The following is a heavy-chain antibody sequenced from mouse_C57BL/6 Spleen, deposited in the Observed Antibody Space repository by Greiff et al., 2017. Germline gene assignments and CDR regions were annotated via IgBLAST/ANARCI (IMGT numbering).Heavy chain of an antibody. CDR2: IYPGSGNT. J-gene: IGHJ4*01. V-gene: IGHV1-66*01. CDR1: GYSFTSYY. D-gene: IGHD6-1*01. Sequence: VQLQQSGPELVKPGASVKISCQASGYSFTSYYIHWVKQRPGQGLVWIGWIYPGSGNTKYNEKFKGKATLTADTSSSTAYMQLSSLTSEDSAVYYCARDASYAMDYWGQGTSVTVSS. CDR3: ARDASYAMDY.